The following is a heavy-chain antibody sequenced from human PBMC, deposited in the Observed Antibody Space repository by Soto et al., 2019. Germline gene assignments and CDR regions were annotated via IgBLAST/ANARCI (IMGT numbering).Heavy chain of an antibody. J-gene: IGHJ4*02. CDR3: VSSAHITMVRGVTTFDY. Sequence: SETLSLTCTVSGGSISSYYWSWIRQPPGKGLEWIGYIYYSGSTNYNPSLKSRVTISVDTSKNQFSLKLSSVTAADTAVYYCVSSAHITMVRGVTTFDYWGQGTLVTVSS. CDR2: IYYSGST. V-gene: IGHV4-59*01. CDR1: GGSISSYY. D-gene: IGHD3-10*01.